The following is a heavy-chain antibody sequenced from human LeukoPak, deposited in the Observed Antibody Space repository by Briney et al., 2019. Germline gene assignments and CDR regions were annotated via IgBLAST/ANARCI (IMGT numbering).Heavy chain of an antibody. CDR1: GFTFSSYA. J-gene: IGHJ4*02. V-gene: IGHV3-30-3*01. Sequence: PGGSLRLSCAASGFTFSSYAMHWVRQAPGKGLEWVAVISYDGSNKYYADSVKGRFTISRDNSKNTLYLQMNSLRAEDTAVYYCANRLIDMGLDYWGQGTLVTVSS. CDR2: ISYDGSNK. D-gene: IGHD2-15*01. CDR3: ANRLIDMGLDY.